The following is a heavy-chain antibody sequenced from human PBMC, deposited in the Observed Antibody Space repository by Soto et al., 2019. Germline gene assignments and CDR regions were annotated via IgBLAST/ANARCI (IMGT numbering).Heavy chain of an antibody. D-gene: IGHD2-15*01. Sequence: QVQLVQSGAEEKKPGASVKVSCKASGYTFTSYPMNWLRQAPGQRPEWMGWINARNGGTKYSQKFQGRVSITRDTSASTAYLQLSPLRSEDTAVYYCATDRGGYCSGGSCSEAWLDPWGPGTLVTVSS. J-gene: IGHJ5*02. CDR3: ATDRGGYCSGGSCSEAWLDP. CDR1: GYTFTSYP. CDR2: INARNGGT. V-gene: IGHV1-3*05.